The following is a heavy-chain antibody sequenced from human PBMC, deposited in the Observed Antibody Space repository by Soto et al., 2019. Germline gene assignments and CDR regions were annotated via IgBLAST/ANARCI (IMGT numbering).Heavy chain of an antibody. Sequence: QVQLVQSGAEVKKPGSSVKVSCKASGGTFSSYAISWVRQAPGQGLEWMGGIIPIFGTANYAQKFQGRVTITADKSTSTGYMELSSLRSEDTAVYFCAGLVDTAMERNYYYGMDVWGQGTTVTVSS. V-gene: IGHV1-69*06. J-gene: IGHJ6*02. D-gene: IGHD5-18*01. CDR3: AGLVDTAMERNYYYGMDV. CDR2: IIPIFGTA. CDR1: GGTFSSYA.